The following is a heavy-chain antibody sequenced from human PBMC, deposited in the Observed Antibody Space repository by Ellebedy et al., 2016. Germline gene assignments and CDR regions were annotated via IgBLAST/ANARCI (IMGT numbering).Heavy chain of an antibody. CDR3: ARGFDTGVDN. CDR1: GYTFTNHD. V-gene: IGHV1-8*01. D-gene: IGHD5-18*01. Sequence: ASVKVSCXASGYTFTNHDVHWVRQAAGQGLEWMGYMNPSSENTVYVQTFQGRVTLTRNTSLNTAYMELSSLRSDDTAVYYCARGFDTGVDNWGQGTLVTVSS. CDR2: MNPSSENT. J-gene: IGHJ4*02.